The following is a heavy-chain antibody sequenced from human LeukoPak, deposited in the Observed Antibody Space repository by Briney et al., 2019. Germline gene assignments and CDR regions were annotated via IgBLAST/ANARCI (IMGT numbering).Heavy chain of an antibody. CDR2: INHSGST. V-gene: IGHV4-34*01. D-gene: IGHD5-24*01. J-gene: IGHJ3*02. CDR3: ARADGYNWPDAFDI. CDR1: GGSFSGYY. Sequence: SETLSLTCAVYGGSFSGYYWSWIRQPPGKGLEWIGEINHSGSTNYNPSLKSRVTISVDTSKNQFSLKLSSVTAADTAVYYCARADGYNWPDAFDIWGPGTMVTVSS.